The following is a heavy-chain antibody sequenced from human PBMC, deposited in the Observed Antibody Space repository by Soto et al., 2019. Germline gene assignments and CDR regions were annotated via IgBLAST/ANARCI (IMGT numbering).Heavy chain of an antibody. D-gene: IGHD6-19*01. J-gene: IGHJ3*01. CDR3: STSGSGWYGVDFDV. CDR1: GFSFNSYT. V-gene: IGHV3-21*01. CDR2: ISSSGSFT. Sequence: GSLRLSCAASGFSFNSYTMNWLRQAPGKGLEWVSSISSSGSFTDYADSVRGRFTISRDNAKNSLYLQMTSLSAEDTAVYYCSTSGSGWYGVDFDVWGQGTKVT.